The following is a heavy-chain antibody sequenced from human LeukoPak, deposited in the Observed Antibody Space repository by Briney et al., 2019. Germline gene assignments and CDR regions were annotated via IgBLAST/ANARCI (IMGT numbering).Heavy chain of an antibody. J-gene: IGHJ4*02. V-gene: IGHV3-74*01. CDR2: INSDGSST. Sequence: GGSLRLSCSASGFTFSSYWMHWVRQAPGKGLVWVSRINSDGSSTSYADSVKGRFTISRDNAKNTLYLQMNSLRAEDTAVYYCARESGSSGYAGYFDFRGQGTQVTVSS. CDR1: GFTFSSYW. CDR3: ARESGSSGYAGYFDF. D-gene: IGHD3-22*01.